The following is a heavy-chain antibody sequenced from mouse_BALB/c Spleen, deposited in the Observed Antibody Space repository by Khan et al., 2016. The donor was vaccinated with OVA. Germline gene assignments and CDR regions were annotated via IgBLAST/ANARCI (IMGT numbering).Heavy chain of an antibody. D-gene: IGHD1-1*01. J-gene: IGHJ2*01. CDR2: IYYSGST. CDR1: GYSITSGYS. V-gene: IGHV3-1*02. Sequence: EVQLQESGPDLVKPSQSLSLTCTVTGYSITSGYSWHWIRQFPGNKLEWMGYIYYSGSTNYNPALKSRISISRDTSKNQFFLQLNSVTTGDTATYYCGRDGNYFDHWGQGTILTVSS. CDR3: GRDGNYFDH.